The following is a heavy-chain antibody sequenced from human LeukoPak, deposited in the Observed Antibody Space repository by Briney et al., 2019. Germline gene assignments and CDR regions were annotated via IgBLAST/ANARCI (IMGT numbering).Heavy chain of an antibody. Sequence: PSETLSLTCTVSGGSISSSSYYWGWIRQPPGKGLEWIGSIYYSGTTYYNPSLKSRVTISVDTSKNQFSLKLSSVTAADTAVYYCAGGSGNYYYYGMDVWGQGTTVTVSS. CDR3: AGGSGNYYYYGMDV. V-gene: IGHV4-39*07. D-gene: IGHD1-26*01. CDR1: GGSISSSSYY. J-gene: IGHJ6*02. CDR2: IYYSGTT.